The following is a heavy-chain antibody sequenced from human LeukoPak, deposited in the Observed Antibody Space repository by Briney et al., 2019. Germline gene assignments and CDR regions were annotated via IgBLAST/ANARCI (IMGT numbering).Heavy chain of an antibody. CDR1: GASISGTDYY. D-gene: IGHD5-18*01. J-gene: IGHJ4*02. CDR2: IHFSRTD. Sequence: SETLSLTCTVSGASISGTDYYWTWTRHHPGEGLEWLIFIHFSRTDNYYPSLRSRLIISADTAKNQMSLKLSSMTAADTAVYYCAAGGDTAKGGKYWGQGTQVTVSS. V-gene: IGHV4-31*03. CDR3: AAGGDTAKGGKY.